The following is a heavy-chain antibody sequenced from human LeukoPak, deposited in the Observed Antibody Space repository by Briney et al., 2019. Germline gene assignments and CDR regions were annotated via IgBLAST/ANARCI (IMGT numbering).Heavy chain of an antibody. CDR1: GYTFTGYY. J-gene: IGHJ3*02. V-gene: IGHV1-2*02. D-gene: IGHD3-22*01. CDR3: ARDKDSSGYYRDAFDI. CDR2: INPNSGGT. Sequence: ASVKVSCKASGYTFTGYYMHWVRQAPGQGLEWMGWINPNSGGTNYAQKFQGRVTMTRDTSISTAYMELSRLRSDDTAVYYCARDKDSSGYYRDAFDIWGQGTMVTVSS.